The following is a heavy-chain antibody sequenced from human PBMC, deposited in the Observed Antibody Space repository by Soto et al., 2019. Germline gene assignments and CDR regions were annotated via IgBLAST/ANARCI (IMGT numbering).Heavy chain of an antibody. D-gene: IGHD3-3*01. V-gene: IGHV1-2*02. Sequence: GASVKVSCKASGYPFSGYYMHWVRQAPEQGPEWMGWINPSSGGTGYAQKFQGRVTVTRDTSINTAYLELSTLISDDTAVYYCATSFFLAAFGAIGDGAFDIWGQGTMVTVSS. J-gene: IGHJ3*02. CDR2: INPSSGGT. CDR3: ATSFFLAAFGAIGDGAFDI. CDR1: GYPFSGYY.